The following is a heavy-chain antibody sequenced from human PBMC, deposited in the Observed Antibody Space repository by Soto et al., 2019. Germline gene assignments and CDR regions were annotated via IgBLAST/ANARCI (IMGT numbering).Heavy chain of an antibody. CDR1: GFTVSSNY. D-gene: IGHD3-10*01. J-gene: IGHJ3*02. CDR2: IYSGGST. CDR3: ARSTEAMYYYGPGAFDI. V-gene: IGHV3-66*01. Sequence: GGSLRLSCAASGFTVSSNYMSWVRQAPGKGLEWVSVIYSGGSTYYADSVKGRFTISRDNSKNTLYLQMNSLRAEDTAVYYCARSTEAMYYYGPGAFDIWGQGTMVTVSS.